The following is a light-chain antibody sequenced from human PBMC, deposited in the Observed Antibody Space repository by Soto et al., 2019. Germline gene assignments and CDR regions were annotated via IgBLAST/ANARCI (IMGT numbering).Light chain of an antibody. CDR2: GVH. CDR1: SNDIGSYDY. V-gene: IGLV2-14*01. J-gene: IGLJ1*01. Sequence: QSVLTQPISASGSPGQTITISCTGNSNDIGSYDYVCWYQQHPGKAPRLLIHGVHNRSPGISGRFSASKSGLTASLTISELQAEDQAAYYCTAFTANRVYLFGHGTKVTVL. CDR3: TAFTANRVYL.